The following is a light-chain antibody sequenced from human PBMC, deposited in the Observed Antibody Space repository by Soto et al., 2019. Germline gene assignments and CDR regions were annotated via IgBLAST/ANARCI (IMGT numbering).Light chain of an antibody. CDR3: SSYTSSNTEV. CDR1: SSDVGAYNY. V-gene: IGLV2-14*03. J-gene: IGLJ1*01. Sequence: QSALTQPASVSGSPGQSITISCTGTSSDVGAYNYASWYQHHPGKAPKLIIYDVSDRPSGVSNRFSASKSGSTASLTISGLQAEDEADYYCSSYTSSNTEVFGTGTKVTVL. CDR2: DVS.